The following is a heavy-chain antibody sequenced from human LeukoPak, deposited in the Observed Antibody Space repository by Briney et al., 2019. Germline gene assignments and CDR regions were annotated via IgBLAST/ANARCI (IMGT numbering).Heavy chain of an antibody. Sequence: GGSLRLSCAASGFTFSSYGMSWVRQAPGKGLEWVSAISGSGGSTYYADSVKGRFTISRDNSKNTLYLQMNSLRAEDTAVYYCAKGGHIVVVTAISDAFDTWGQGTMVTVSS. V-gene: IGHV3-23*01. D-gene: IGHD2-21*02. J-gene: IGHJ3*02. CDR2: ISGSGGST. CDR1: GFTFSSYG. CDR3: AKGGHIVVVTAISDAFDT.